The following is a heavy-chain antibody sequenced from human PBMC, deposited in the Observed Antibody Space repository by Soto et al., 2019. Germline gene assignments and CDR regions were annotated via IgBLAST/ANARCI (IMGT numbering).Heavy chain of an antibody. CDR1: GFTFSNYA. D-gene: IGHD2-15*01. Sequence: QVQLVESGGGVVQPGRSLRLSCAASGFTFSNYAMYWVRQAPGKGLEWVAVISYDGNNKYYADSVKGRFTISRDNSKNALYLLMNSLRAEDRAVYYCARAGCDGGTCYTLVGLRYGMDVWGQGTTVTVSS. CDR2: ISYDGNNK. V-gene: IGHV3-30-3*01. CDR3: ARAGCDGGTCYTLVGLRYGMDV. J-gene: IGHJ6*02.